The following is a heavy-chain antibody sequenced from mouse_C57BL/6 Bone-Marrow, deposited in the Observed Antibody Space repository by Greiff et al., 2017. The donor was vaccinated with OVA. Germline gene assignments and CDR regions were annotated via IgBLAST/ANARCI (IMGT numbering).Heavy chain of an antibody. CDR1: GFTFSDYG. J-gene: IGHJ4*01. Sequence: DVHLVESGGGLVKPGGSLKLSCAASGFTFSDYGMHWVRQAPEKGLEWVAYISSGSSTIYYADTVKGRFTISRDNAKNTLFLQMTSLRSEDTAMYYCARGPRGYAMDYWGQGTSVTVSS. CDR3: ARGPRGYAMDY. CDR2: ISSGSSTI. V-gene: IGHV5-17*01.